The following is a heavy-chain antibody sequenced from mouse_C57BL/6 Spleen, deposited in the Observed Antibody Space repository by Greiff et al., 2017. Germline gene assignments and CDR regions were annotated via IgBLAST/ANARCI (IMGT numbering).Heavy chain of an antibody. CDR1: GFTFSDYY. CDR3: GSVGIYYGYDVGGYFDV. CDR2: INYDGSST. Sequence: EVQLVESEGGLVQPGSSMKLSCTASGFTFSDYYMAWVRQVPEKGLEWVANINYDGSSTYYLESLKSRFIISRDNAKNILYLQLSSLKSEDTATYSCGSVGIYYGYDVGGYFDVWGTGTTVTVSA. J-gene: IGHJ1*03. D-gene: IGHD2-2*01. V-gene: IGHV5-16*01.